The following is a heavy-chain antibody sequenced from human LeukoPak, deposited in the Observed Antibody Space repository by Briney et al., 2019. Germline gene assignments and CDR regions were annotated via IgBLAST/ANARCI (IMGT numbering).Heavy chain of an antibody. D-gene: IGHD3-3*01. CDR1: GFTFSNYD. Sequence: GGSLRLSCVASGFTFSNYDMSWVRQAPGKGLEWVSLISGGGPSTYYTDSVKGRFTISRDNSKNTLYLQMNSLRSDDTAVYFCARDHLITTPGDVWGTGTTVTVSS. CDR3: ARDHLITTPGDV. J-gene: IGHJ6*04. CDR2: ISGGGPST. V-gene: IGHV3-23*01.